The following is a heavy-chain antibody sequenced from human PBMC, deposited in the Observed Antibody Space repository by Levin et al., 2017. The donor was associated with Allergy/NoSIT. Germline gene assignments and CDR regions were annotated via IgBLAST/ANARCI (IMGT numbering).Heavy chain of an antibody. CDR3: ARIRVILTGYYRGSQASYYYGMDV. Sequence: TSETLSLTCAVYGGSFSDYSWSWIRQPPGKGLEWIGDISHSGSTNYNPSLKGRVTISIDTSKNQFSLELSSVTAADTAVYYCARIRVILTGYYRGSQASYYYGMDVWGQGTTVTVSS. CDR1: GGSFSDYS. V-gene: IGHV4-34*01. J-gene: IGHJ6*02. CDR2: ISHSGST. D-gene: IGHD3-9*01.